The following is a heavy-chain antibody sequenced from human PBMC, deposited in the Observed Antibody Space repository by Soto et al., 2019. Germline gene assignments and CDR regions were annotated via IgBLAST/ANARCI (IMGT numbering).Heavy chain of an antibody. D-gene: IGHD6-13*01. CDR1: GFTFSSYD. CDR3: ATSIAAAGTLDY. J-gene: IGHJ4*02. Sequence: VQLVESGGGLVQPGGSLRLSCAASGFTFSSYDMHWVRQATGKGLEWVSAIGTAGDTYYPGSVKGRFTISRENAKNSLYLQMNSLRAGDTAVYYCATSIAAAGTLDYWGQGTLVTVSS. V-gene: IGHV3-13*04. CDR2: IGTAGDT.